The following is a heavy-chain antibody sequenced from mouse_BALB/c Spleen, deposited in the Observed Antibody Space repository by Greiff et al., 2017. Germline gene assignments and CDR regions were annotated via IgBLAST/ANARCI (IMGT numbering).Heavy chain of an antibody. CDR3: ATGPNGLFDY. CDR2: IYPYNGGT. Sequence: VQLKESGPELVKPGASVKISCKASGYTFTDYNMHWVKQSHGKSLEWIGYIYPYNGGTGYNQKFKSKATLTVDNSSSTAYMELRSLTSEDSAVYYCATGPNGLFDYWGQGTTLTVSA. J-gene: IGHJ2*01. V-gene: IGHV1S29*02. CDR1: GYTFTDYN. D-gene: IGHD3-1*01.